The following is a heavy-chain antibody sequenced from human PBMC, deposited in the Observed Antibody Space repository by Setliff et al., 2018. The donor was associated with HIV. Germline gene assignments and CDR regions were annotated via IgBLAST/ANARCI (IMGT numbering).Heavy chain of an antibody. CDR1: GFAW. CDR3: TTYSSVYYHSDC. Sequence: GGSLRLSCAASGFAWMSWVRQAPGKGLEWVGRIKSKSDGGAVHYAAPVKGRFTISRDDSQDTLYLEMNSLTNEDTAMYYCTTYSSVYYHSDCWGQGTLVTVSS. CDR2: IKSKSDGGAV. J-gene: IGHJ4*02. V-gene: IGHV3-15*06. D-gene: IGHD3-22*01.